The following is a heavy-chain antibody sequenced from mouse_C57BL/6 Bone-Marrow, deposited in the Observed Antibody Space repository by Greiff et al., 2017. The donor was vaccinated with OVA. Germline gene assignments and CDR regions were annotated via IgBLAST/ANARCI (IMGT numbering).Heavy chain of an antibody. D-gene: IGHD4-1*01. V-gene: IGHV14-4*01. CDR2: IDPENGDT. CDR1: GFNIKDDY. J-gene: IGHJ2*01. CDR3: SLGFDY. Sequence: EVKLQESGAELVRPGASVKLSCTASGFNIKDDYMHWVKQRPEQGLEWIGWIDPENGDTEYASKFQGKATITADTSSNPAYLQLSSLTSEDTAGYYCSLGFDYWGQGTTLTVSS.